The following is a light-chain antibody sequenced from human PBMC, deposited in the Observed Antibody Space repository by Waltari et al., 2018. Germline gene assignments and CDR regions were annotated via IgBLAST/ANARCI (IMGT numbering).Light chain of an antibody. CDR3: CAYAGSNRFWV. CDR1: SSDVGPYTY. J-gene: IGLJ3*02. Sequence: QSAPTQPPSASGSPGQSVTIPCTGTSSDVGPYTYVLWYQQHAGKAPKPMIYEVTRRPSGVPDRFSGSKSGNTASLTVSGLQAEDEADYYCCAYAGSNRFWVFGGGTKVTVL. CDR2: EVT. V-gene: IGLV2-8*01.